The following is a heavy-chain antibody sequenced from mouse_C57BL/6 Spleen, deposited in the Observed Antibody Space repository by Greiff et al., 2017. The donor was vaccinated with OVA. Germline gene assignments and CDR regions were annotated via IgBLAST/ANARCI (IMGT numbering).Heavy chain of an antibody. V-gene: IGHV1-42*01. J-gene: IGHJ1*03. Sequence: EVQLQQSGPELVKPGASVKISCKASGYSFTGYYMNWVKQSPEKSLEWIGEINPSTGGTTYNQKFKAKATLTVDKSSSTAYMQLKSLTSEDSAVYYCAITTVVPRVWGTGTTVTVSS. CDR3: AITTVVPRV. CDR2: INPSTGGT. D-gene: IGHD1-1*01. CDR1: GYSFTGYY.